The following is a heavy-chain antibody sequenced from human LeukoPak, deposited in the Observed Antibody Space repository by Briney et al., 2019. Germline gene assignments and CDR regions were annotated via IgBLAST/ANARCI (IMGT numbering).Heavy chain of an antibody. V-gene: IGHV3-30*18. CDR2: ISYDGSNK. Sequence: GRSLRLSCAASGFTFSSYGMHWVRQAPGKGLEGVAVISYDGSNKYYADSVKGRFTISRDNSKNTLYLQMNSLRAEDTAVYYCAKTTVYSSSWYYFDYWGQGTLVTVSS. CDR1: GFTFSSYG. CDR3: AKTTVYSSSWYYFDY. J-gene: IGHJ4*02. D-gene: IGHD6-13*01.